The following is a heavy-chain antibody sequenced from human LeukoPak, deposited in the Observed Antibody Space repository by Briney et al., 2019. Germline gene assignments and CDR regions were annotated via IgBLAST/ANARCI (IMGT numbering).Heavy chain of an antibody. J-gene: IGHJ4*02. CDR3: ARPLGATFYFDY. CDR1: GYTFTSYY. CDR2: INPSGGST. D-gene: IGHD1-26*01. Sequence: GASVKVSCKASGYTFTSYYMHWVRQAPEQGLEWMGIINPSGGSTSYAQKFQGRVTMTRDTSTSTVYMELSSLRSEDTAVYYCARPLGATFYFDYWGQGTLVTVSS. V-gene: IGHV1-46*01.